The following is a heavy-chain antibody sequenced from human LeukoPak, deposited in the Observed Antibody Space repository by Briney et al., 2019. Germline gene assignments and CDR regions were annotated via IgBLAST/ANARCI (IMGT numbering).Heavy chain of an antibody. CDR3: ARGYSSSWYHEYYYYYMDV. D-gene: IGHD6-13*01. J-gene: IGHJ6*03. CDR1: GGSISSYY. V-gene: IGHV4-4*09. Sequence: PSETLSLTCTVSGGSISSYYWSWIRQPPGKGLEWIGYIYTSGSTNYNPSLKSRVTISVDTSKNQFSLKLSSVTAADTAVYYCARGYSSSWYHEYYYYYMDVWGKGTTVTVSS. CDR2: IYTSGST.